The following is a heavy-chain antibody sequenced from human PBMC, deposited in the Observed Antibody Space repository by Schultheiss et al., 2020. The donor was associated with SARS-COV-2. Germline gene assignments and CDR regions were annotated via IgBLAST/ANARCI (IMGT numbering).Heavy chain of an antibody. CDR3: AKGHGYSYDPFDY. D-gene: IGHD5-18*01. Sequence: GESLKISCAASGFTFSSYAMSWVRQAPGKGLEWVSAISGSGGSTYYADSVKGLFTISRDNSKNTLYLQMNSLRAEDTAVYYCAKGHGYSYDPFDYWGQGTLVTVSS. J-gene: IGHJ4*02. CDR1: GFTFSSYA. CDR2: ISGSGGST. V-gene: IGHV3-23*01.